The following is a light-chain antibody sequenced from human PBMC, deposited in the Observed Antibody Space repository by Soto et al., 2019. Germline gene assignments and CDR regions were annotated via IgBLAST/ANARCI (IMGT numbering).Light chain of an antibody. Sequence: DIVMTQSPLSLPVTPGEPASMSCRSSQSLLHSSGNNYVDWYVQKPGQSPQLLIYWGSYRASGVPDRFSGSGSGTDFTLKISRVEAEDVGIYYCMQGQQTPITFGRGTRLAIK. CDR3: MQGQQTPIT. CDR1: QSLLHSSGNNY. CDR2: WGS. J-gene: IGKJ5*01. V-gene: IGKV2-28*01.